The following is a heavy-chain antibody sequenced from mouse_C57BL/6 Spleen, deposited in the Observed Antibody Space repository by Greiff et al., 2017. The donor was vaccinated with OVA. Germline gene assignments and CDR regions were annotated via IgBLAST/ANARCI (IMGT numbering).Heavy chain of an antibody. CDR1: GFTFTDYY. V-gene: IGHV7-3*01. Sequence: EVQRVESGGGLVQPGGSLSLSCAASGFTFTDYYMSWVRQPPGKALEWLGFIRNKANGYTTEYSASVKGRFTISRDNSQSILYLQMNALRAEDSATYYCARSPSRYFDVWGTGTTVTVSS. CDR2: IRNKANGYTT. J-gene: IGHJ1*03. CDR3: ARSPSRYFDV.